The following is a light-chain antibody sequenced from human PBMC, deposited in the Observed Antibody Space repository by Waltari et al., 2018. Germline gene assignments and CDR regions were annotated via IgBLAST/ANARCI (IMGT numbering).Light chain of an antibody. CDR3: QYYNNYELT. J-gene: IGKJ4*01. V-gene: IGKV1-5*03. CDR1: QRITNW. CDR2: GVS. Sequence: DIQMTQSPYTLSASVGDRVTITCRASQRITNWLAWYQQKPGMAPKLLIYGVSTLESGVPARFSGSGSGAEFTLTISSLQPDDFATYYCQYYNNYELTFGGGTKVEIK.